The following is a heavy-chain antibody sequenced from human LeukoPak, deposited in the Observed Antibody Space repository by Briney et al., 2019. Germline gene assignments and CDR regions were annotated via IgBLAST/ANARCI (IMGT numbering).Heavy chain of an antibody. J-gene: IGHJ1*01. CDR1: GCSISSGDYY. CDR3: ARGSTYHLDSNGFYLENFQQ. CDR2: ITDSGST. D-gene: IGHD3-22*01. Sequence: PSETLSLTCTVSGCSISSGDYYWRWIRQHPGKGLEWIGHITDSGSTYYNPSLESRITISLDTSKNQFSLKLRSVTAADTAVYYCARGSTYHLDSNGFYLENFQQWGQGTLVTVSS. V-gene: IGHV4-31*03.